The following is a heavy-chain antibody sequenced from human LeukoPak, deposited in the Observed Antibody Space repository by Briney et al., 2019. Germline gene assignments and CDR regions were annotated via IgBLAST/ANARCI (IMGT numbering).Heavy chain of an antibody. Sequence: GGSLRLSCAASGFTFSSYSMNWVRQAPGKGLEWVSSISSSSSYTYYADSVKGRFTISRDNAKNSLYLQMNSLRAEDTAVYYCARDQEYSSSIFDYWGQGTLVTVSS. V-gene: IGHV3-21*01. D-gene: IGHD6-6*01. CDR3: ARDQEYSSSIFDY. CDR2: ISSSSSYT. J-gene: IGHJ4*02. CDR1: GFTFSSYS.